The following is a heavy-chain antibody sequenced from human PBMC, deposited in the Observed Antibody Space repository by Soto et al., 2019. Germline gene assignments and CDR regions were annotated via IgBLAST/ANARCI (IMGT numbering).Heavy chain of an antibody. J-gene: IGHJ6*02. V-gene: IGHV3-30-3*01. CDR2: ISYDGNNK. Sequence: GGSLRLSCAASGFTFSGFPMHWVRQAPGKGLEWVAVISYDGNNKYYADSVRGRSTISRDNSKNTLYLEMNGLRPDDTSVYYCARGMGGRVYYYYFGMDVWGPGTTVTVS. CDR1: GFTFSGFP. D-gene: IGHD2-15*01. CDR3: ARGMGGRVYYYYFGMDV.